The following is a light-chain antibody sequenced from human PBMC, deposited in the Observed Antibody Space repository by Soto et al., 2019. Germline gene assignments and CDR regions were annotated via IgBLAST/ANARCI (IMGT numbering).Light chain of an antibody. V-gene: IGKV3-15*01. CDR2: GAS. CDR1: QGVSSN. J-gene: IGKJ1*01. Sequence: DIVMTQSPASLSVSPGERATLSCRASQGVSSNVAWYQQTPAQAPRLLIYGASTRATDIPARFSGSGSGTEFTLTISSLRSEDFAIYYCQQYNNWPRTFGQGTKVEIK. CDR3: QQYNNWPRT.